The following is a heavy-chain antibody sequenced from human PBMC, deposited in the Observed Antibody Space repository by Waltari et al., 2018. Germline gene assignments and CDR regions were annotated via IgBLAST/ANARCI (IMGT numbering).Heavy chain of an antibody. Sequence: QVQLVQSGAEVKKPGASVKVSCKVSGYTLTELSMHWMRQAPGKGLEWMGGVDPEDGETNYAQKFQGRVTMTEDTSTDTAYMELSSLRSEDTAVYYCATGKPRLNYYDSSGYYYSPLDYWGQGTLVTVSS. J-gene: IGHJ4*02. CDR2: VDPEDGET. D-gene: IGHD3-22*01. CDR3: ATGKPRLNYYDSSGYYYSPLDY. CDR1: GYTLTELS. V-gene: IGHV1-24*01.